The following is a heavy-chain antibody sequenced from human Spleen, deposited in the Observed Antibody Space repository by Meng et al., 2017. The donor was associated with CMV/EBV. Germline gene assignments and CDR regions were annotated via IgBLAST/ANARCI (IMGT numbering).Heavy chain of an antibody. V-gene: IGHV3-30*04. D-gene: IGHD3-3*01. CDR2: ISYDGKNR. CDR3: ATGEKKLLRLLEWSLYFDY. CDR1: GFTFSSYA. J-gene: IGHJ4*02. Sequence: GESLKISCAASGFTFSSYAVHWVRQAPGKGLEWVAVISYDGKNRYYADSVKGRFTISRDNSNNNLYLQMNSLRVEDTAVYYCATGEKKLLRLLEWSLYFDYWGQGTLVTVSS.